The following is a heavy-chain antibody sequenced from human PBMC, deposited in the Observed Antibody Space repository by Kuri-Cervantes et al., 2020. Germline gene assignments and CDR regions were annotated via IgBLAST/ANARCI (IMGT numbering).Heavy chain of an antibody. CDR3: AKDAGVYPDWYFDL. J-gene: IGHJ2*01. Sequence: GGSLRLSCAASGFTFSSYAMSWVRQAPGKGLEWVSTITGSGGTTYYADSVKGRFTISRDNSRNTLYLQMNSLRAEDTALYYCAKDAGVYPDWYFDLWGRGTLVTVSS. D-gene: IGHD3-16*02. CDR2: ITGSGGTT. V-gene: IGHV3-23*01. CDR1: GFTFSSYA.